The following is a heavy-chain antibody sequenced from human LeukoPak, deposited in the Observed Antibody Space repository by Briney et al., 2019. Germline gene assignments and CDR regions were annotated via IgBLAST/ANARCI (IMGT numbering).Heavy chain of an antibody. CDR1: GGSISSYY. CDR2: IYYSGST. J-gene: IGHJ5*02. CDR3: AGVKNYANWFDP. V-gene: IGHV4-59*12. Sequence: SETLSLTCTVSGGSISSYYWSWIRQPPGKGLEWIGYIYYSGSTNYNPSLKSRVTISVDTSKNQFSLKLSSVTAADTAVYYCAGVKNYANWFDPWGQGTLVTVSS. D-gene: IGHD3-16*01.